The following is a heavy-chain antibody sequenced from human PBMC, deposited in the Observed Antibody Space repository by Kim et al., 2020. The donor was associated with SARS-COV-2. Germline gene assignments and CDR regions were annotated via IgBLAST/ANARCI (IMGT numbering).Heavy chain of an antibody. CDR1: GFTFSDYY. CDR2: ISSSGSTI. Sequence: GGSLRLSCAASGFTFSDYYMSWIRQAPGKGLEWVSYISSSGSTIYYADSVKGRFTISRDNAKNSLYLQMNSLRAEDTAVYYCAPDGGGSGCYYGYYYYGMDVWGQGTTVTVSS. D-gene: IGHD3-10*01. J-gene: IGHJ6*02. V-gene: IGHV3-11*04. CDR3: APDGGGSGCYYGYYYYGMDV.